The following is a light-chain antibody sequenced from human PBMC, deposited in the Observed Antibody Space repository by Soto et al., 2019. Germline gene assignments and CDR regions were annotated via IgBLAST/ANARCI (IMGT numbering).Light chain of an antibody. V-gene: IGKV1-39*01. CDR1: QNIGTT. CDR2: VAS. J-gene: IGKJ1*01. CDR3: QQTHSTPT. Sequence: DIQLTQSPPSLSASVGDKVTITCRASQNIGTTLNWYQLRPGKAPKLLIYVASTLQTGVPSRFSGTGSGSDFTLTINSLQPEDFATYSCQQTHSTPTFGQGTKVEIK.